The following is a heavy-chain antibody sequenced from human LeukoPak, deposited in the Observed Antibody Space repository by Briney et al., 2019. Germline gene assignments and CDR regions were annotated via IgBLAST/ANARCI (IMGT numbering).Heavy chain of an antibody. CDR2: IIPILGIA. CDR3: ARVAPPGSRIGYCSSTSCYGYYYYGMDV. J-gene: IGHJ6*02. CDR1: GGTFSSYA. D-gene: IGHD2-2*01. Sequence: GSSVKVSCKASGGTFSSYAISWVRQAPGQGLEWMGRIIPILGIANYAQKFQGRVTITADKSTSTAYMELSSLRSEDTAVYYCARVAPPGSRIGYCSSTSCYGYYYYGMDVWGQGTTVTVSS. V-gene: IGHV1-69*04.